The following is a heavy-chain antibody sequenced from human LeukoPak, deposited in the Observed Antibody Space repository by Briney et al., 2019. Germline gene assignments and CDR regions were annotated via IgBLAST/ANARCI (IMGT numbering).Heavy chain of an antibody. CDR3: ARDGSGWSNWFDP. CDR1: GFTFSSYM. J-gene: IGHJ5*02. V-gene: IGHV3-21*01. D-gene: IGHD6-19*01. Sequence: PGGSLRLSCTASGFTFSSYMMNWVRQAPGKGLEWVSSISTSSSYIYYADSVKGRFTISRDNAKNSLFLQMNSLRAEDTAVYYCARDGSGWSNWFDPWGQGTLVTVSS. CDR2: ISTSSSYI.